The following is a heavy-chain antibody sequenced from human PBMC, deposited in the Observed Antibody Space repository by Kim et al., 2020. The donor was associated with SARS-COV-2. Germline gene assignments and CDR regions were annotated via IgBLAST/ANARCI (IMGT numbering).Heavy chain of an antibody. V-gene: IGHV3-53*01. CDR1: AFTVSDNY. D-gene: IGHD3-3*02. CDR2: IYSDGTI. CDR3: ARDIFKPNFYYYGMDV. J-gene: IGHJ6*02. Sequence: GGSLRLSCAASAFTVSDNYMSWVRQAPGKGLEWVSIIYSDGTIYYIDSVKGRFTVSRDNSKNTLYLQMNGLRAEDTAVYYCARDIFKPNFYYYGMDVWGQETTVTVSS.